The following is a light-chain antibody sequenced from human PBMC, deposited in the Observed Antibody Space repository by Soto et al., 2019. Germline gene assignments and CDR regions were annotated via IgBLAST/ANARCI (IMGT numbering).Light chain of an antibody. V-gene: IGLV2-14*03. CDR3: ISYTTSNTRQIV. J-gene: IGLJ1*01. CDR2: DVS. Sequence: QSALTQPASVSGSPGQSITISCTGTSSDVGGYNYVSWYQHHPGKAPKLLIYDVSNRPSGVSNRFSGSKSDNTASLTISGLQPEDEADYYCISYTTSNTRQIVFGTGTKLTVL. CDR1: SSDVGGYNY.